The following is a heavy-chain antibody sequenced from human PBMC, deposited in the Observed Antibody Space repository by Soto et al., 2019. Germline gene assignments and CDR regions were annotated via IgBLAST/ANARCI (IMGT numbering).Heavy chain of an antibody. CDR3: ARGPEYSSLNY. D-gene: IGHD6-6*01. Sequence: QVQLQESGPGLVKPSETLSLTCTVSGGSVSSGSYYWSWIRQPPGKGLEWIGYIYYSGSTNYNPYLEGRVTISVDTSKHQFSLKLSSVTAADTAVYYCARGPEYSSLNYSGQGTLVTVSS. CDR2: IYYSGST. CDR1: GGSVSSGSYY. J-gene: IGHJ4*02. V-gene: IGHV4-61*01.